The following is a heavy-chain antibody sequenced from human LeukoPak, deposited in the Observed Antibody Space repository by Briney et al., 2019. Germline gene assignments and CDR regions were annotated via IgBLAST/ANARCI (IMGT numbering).Heavy chain of an antibody. CDR1: GFTFTNYG. V-gene: IGHV3-20*01. J-gene: IGHJ4*02. CDR3: ARDLTTSDN. Sequence: GESLRLSCAASGFTFTNYGMSWVRQAPGQGLEWVSRINWSGGRTDYADSLKGRFTISRDNAKNTLNLQTNGLRDEYSSWYDWARDLTTSDNWGQGTLVTVSS. D-gene: IGHD1/OR15-1a*01. CDR2: INWSGGRT.